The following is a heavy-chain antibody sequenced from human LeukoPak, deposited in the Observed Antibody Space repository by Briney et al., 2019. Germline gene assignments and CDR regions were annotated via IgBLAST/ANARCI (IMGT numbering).Heavy chain of an antibody. CDR2: VSGSGGST. V-gene: IGHV3-23*01. D-gene: IGHD2-15*01. CDR3: AKCSGGTCYSSLDS. Sequence: GGSLGLSCEASGFAFSNYAMTWVRQAPGKGLEWVSGVSGSGGSTYYADSVKGRSTISRDNSKNTLYLQLNGLRAEDTALYYCAKCSGGTCYSSLDSWGQGTLVTVSS. CDR1: GFAFSNYA. J-gene: IGHJ4*02.